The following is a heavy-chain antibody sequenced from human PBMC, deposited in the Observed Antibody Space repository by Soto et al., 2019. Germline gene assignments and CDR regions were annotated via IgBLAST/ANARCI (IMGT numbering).Heavy chain of an antibody. CDR1: RGTFTSYS. Sequence: SVKVSCKASRGTFTSYSVSWIRQDPGQRVEWMGGILPFFRTAEYTQKFRGRVRITADESTATRNMVLSSLRHEDTAIYFGAMPSGVTHGACDIWGPGTMVTVSS. V-gene: IGHV1-69*13. CDR2: ILPFFRTA. CDR3: AMPSGVTHGACDI. D-gene: IGHD2-8*01. J-gene: IGHJ3*02.